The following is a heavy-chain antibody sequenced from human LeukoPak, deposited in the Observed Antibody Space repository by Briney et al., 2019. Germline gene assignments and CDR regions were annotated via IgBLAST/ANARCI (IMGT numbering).Heavy chain of an antibody. V-gene: IGHV3-30*02. CDR2: IRYDGSNK. CDR1: GFTFSSYG. D-gene: IGHD1-1*01. CDR3: AKVNAQLERRTPVLYYYMDV. J-gene: IGHJ6*03. Sequence: GGSLRLSCAASGFTFSSYGMHWVRQAPGKGLEWVAFIRYDGSNKYYADSVKGRFTISRDNSKDTLYLQMNSLRAEDTAVYYCAKVNAQLERRTPVLYYYMDVWGKGTTVTVSS.